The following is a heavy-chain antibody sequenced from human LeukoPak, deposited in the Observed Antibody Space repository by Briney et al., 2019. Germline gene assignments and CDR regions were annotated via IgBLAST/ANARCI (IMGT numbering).Heavy chain of an antibody. CDR1: GGSISSSSYY. V-gene: IGHV4-39*07. CDR3: ARSLYGDYVFDY. CDR2: IYYSGST. J-gene: IGHJ4*02. D-gene: IGHD4-17*01. Sequence: PSETLSLTCTVSGGSISSSSYYWGWIRQPPGKGLEWIGSIYYSGSTYYNPSLKSRVTISVDTSKNQFSLKLSSVTAADTAVYYCARSLYGDYVFDYWGQGTLVTVSS.